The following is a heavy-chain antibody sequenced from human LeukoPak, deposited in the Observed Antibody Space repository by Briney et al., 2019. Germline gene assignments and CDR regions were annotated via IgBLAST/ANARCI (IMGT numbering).Heavy chain of an antibody. CDR2: IYSGGST. D-gene: IGHD3-22*01. CDR1: GFTVSSNY. V-gene: IGHV3-53*01. CDR3: ARLRINYYDSSGYFFDY. J-gene: IGHJ4*02. Sequence: GGSLRLSCAASGFTVSSNYMSWVRQAPGKGLEWVSVIYSGGSTYYADSVKGRFTISRDNSKNTLYLQMNSLRAEDTAAYYCARLRINYYDSSGYFFDYWGQGTLVTVSS.